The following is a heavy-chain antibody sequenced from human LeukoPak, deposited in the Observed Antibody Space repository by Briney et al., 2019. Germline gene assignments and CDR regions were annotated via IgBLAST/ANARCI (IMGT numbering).Heavy chain of an antibody. CDR3: ARDRVTMVRGVIYYYYYMDV. V-gene: IGHV1-2*02. D-gene: IGHD3-10*01. Sequence: ASVKVSCKASGYTFTTYDINWVRQAPGQGLEWMGWINPNSGGTNYAQKCQGRVTMTRDTSISTAYMELSRLRSDDTAVYYCARDRVTMVRGVIYYYYYMDVWGKGTTVTISS. CDR2: INPNSGGT. CDR1: GYTFTTYD. J-gene: IGHJ6*03.